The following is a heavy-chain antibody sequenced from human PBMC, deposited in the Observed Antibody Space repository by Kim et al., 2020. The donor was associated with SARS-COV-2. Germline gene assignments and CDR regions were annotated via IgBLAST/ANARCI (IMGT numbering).Heavy chain of an antibody. CDR2: LYPPNSNT. D-gene: IGHD3-22*01. CDR1: GFTFRHYF. Sequence: ASVKVSCKASGFTFRHYFLHWVRQAPGQGLEWLGVLYPPNSNTAYAQRFRGRITMTMDTSTSTVYMELSSLRSEDTAIYYCARNFHDGGDYYSAGYWGQGTLVTVSA. J-gene: IGHJ4*02. V-gene: IGHV1-46*01. CDR3: ARNFHDGGDYYSAGY.